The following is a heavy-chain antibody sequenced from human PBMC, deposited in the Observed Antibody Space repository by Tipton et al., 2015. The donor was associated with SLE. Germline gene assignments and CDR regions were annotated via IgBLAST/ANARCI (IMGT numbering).Heavy chain of an antibody. J-gene: IGHJ6*02. CDR2: IHYSGST. V-gene: IGHV4-34*01. D-gene: IGHD3-9*01. CDR1: DASVSDHH. CDR3: ARPREYDTYYYGMDV. Sequence: TLSLTCAVYDASVSDHHWSWIRQPPGKGLEWIGSIHYSGSTYYNPSLKSRVTISVDTSKNQFSLKLSSVTAADTAVYYCARPREYDTYYYGMDVWGQGTTVTVSS.